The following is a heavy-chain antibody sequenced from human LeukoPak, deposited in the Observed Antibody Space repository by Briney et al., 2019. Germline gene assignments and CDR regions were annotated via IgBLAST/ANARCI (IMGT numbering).Heavy chain of an antibody. CDR3: ARDRELLWFGELSFQYDY. J-gene: IGHJ4*02. CDR1: GGSISSSSYY. V-gene: IGHV4-39*02. Sequence: SKTLSLTCTVSGGSISSSSYYWGWIRQPPGKGLEWIGGIYYSGSTYYKPSLKSRVTISVDTSKNQFSLKLSSVTAADTAVYYCARDRELLWFGELSFQYDYWGQGTLVTVSS. CDR2: IYYSGST. D-gene: IGHD3-10*01.